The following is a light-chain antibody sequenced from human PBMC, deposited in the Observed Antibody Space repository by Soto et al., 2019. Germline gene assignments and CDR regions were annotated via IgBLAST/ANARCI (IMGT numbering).Light chain of an antibody. CDR1: QSVNSN. CDR2: GAS. Sequence: EIVMTQSPATLSVSPGERATLSCRASQSVNSNLVWYQQKPGQAPRLLIYGASTRATGIPARFSGSGSGTEFTLTISSLQSEDFAVYYCQQYSNWPRTFGQGTKVEIK. V-gene: IGKV3-15*01. J-gene: IGKJ1*01. CDR3: QQYSNWPRT.